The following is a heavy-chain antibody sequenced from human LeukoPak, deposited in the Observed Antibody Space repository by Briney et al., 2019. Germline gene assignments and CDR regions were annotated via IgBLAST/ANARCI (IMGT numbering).Heavy chain of an antibody. CDR3: AKTYGSGSLHYYMDV. Sequence: GGSLRLSCATSGFTFSRYNMNWVRQAPGKGLEWGSSITSSSIYKYYADSMKGRFTISRDNSKNTLYLQMNSLRAEDTAVYYCAKTYGSGSLHYYMDVWGKGTTVTVSS. CDR1: GFTFSRYN. CDR2: ITSSSIYK. D-gene: IGHD3-10*01. J-gene: IGHJ6*03. V-gene: IGHV3-21*01.